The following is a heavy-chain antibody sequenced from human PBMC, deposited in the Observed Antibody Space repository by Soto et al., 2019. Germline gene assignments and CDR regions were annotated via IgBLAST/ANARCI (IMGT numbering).Heavy chain of an antibody. CDR1: GYTFTSYG. CDR2: ISAYNGNT. J-gene: IGHJ4*02. V-gene: IGHV1-18*01. D-gene: IGHD3-10*01. CDR3: ARDAAIGMNDY. Sequence: QVQLVQSGAEVKKPGASVKVSCKASGYTFTSYGISWVRQAPGQGLEWMGWISAYNGNTKYAQKLQGRVTMTTDTXXXXXXXXXXXLRSXXXXXXYCARDAAIGMNDYWGQGTLVTVSS.